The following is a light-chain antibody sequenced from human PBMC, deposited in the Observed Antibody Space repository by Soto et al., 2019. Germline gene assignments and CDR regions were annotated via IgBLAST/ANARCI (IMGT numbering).Light chain of an antibody. Sequence: EIVLTQSPGTLSLSPGERATLSCRASQSVSSSYLAWYQQKPGQAPRLLIYGASRRATGIPDRFSGSGSGTDFTLTISRLEPEDFVLYYCQQYGSSPTFGGGTKVEIK. CDR1: QSVSSSY. V-gene: IGKV3-20*01. CDR2: GAS. J-gene: IGKJ4*01. CDR3: QQYGSSPT.